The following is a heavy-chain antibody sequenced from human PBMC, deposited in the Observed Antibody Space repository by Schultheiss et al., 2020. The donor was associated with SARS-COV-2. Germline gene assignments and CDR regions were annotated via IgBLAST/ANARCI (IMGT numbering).Heavy chain of an antibody. CDR1: GGSISSYY. CDR2: IYYSGST. Sequence: GSLRLSCTVSGGSISSYYWSWIRQPPGKGLEWIGYIYYSGSTYYNPSLKSRVTISVDTSKNQFSLKLSSVTAADTAVYYCARDRRWFGRRNWFDPWGQGTLVTVSS. CDR3: ARDRRWFGRRNWFDP. J-gene: IGHJ5*02. D-gene: IGHD3-10*01. V-gene: IGHV4-59*06.